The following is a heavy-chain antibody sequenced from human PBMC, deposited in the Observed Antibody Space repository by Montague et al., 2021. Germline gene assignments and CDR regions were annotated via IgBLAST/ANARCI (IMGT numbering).Heavy chain of an antibody. CDR2: ISGSRTTI. Sequence: SLRLSCAASGFTFSSYSMKWVRQAPGKGLEWLSYISGSRTTIYYADSVKGRFTISRDNANNLLYLQMNSLRDKDTAVYYCTRDGYRGGSDFWGQGTLVIVSS. V-gene: IGHV3-48*02. J-gene: IGHJ4*02. CDR3: TRDGYRGGSDF. CDR1: GFTFSSYS. D-gene: IGHD3-10*01.